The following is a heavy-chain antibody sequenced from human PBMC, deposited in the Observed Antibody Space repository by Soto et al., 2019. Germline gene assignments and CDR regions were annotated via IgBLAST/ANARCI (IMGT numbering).Heavy chain of an antibody. V-gene: IGHV1-69*13. CDR1: GGSFSTYG. J-gene: IGHJ4*02. CDR2: IIPKFGTT. CDR3: ARELDPYYGGISLSLDY. Sequence: QVQLVQSGAEVKKPGSSVKVSCKASGGSFSTYGINWVRLAPGQGLEWMGGIIPKFGTTNYAQKFQGRVTITADESTNTAYMELNYLRSEDTAVYFCARELDPYYGGISLSLDYWGQGTLVTVSS. D-gene: IGHD4-17*01.